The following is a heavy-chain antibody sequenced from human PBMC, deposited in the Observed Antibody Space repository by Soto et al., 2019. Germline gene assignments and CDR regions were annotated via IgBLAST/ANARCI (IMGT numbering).Heavy chain of an antibody. D-gene: IGHD3-22*01. J-gene: IGHJ4*02. Sequence: GGSLRLSCAASGFTVSSYYMSWVRQAPGKGLEWIAVIYSGGSTYYADSAKGRFTISSDNTKSTLYVEMTNLRAEETALYYCARVIVGWDYLGYWGQGTLVTVSS. CDR2: IYSGGST. CDR1: GFTVSSYY. CDR3: ARVIVGWDYLGY. V-gene: IGHV3-53*01.